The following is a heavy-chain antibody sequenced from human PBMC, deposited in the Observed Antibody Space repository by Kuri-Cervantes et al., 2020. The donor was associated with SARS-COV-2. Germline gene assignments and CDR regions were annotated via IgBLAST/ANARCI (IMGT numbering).Heavy chain of an antibody. V-gene: IGHV3-30*18. Sequence: GESLKISCAASGFTFSSYGMHWVRQAPGKGLEWVAVITYDGKKKKCIGSGKGRFTISRDNSQNTVYLRMTNLRSEDTAMYYCAKDHFGVHDFWGQGTLVTAPQ. CDR1: GFTFSSYG. CDR2: ITYDGKKK. D-gene: IGHD2-21*01. J-gene: IGHJ4*02. CDR3: AKDHFGVHDF.